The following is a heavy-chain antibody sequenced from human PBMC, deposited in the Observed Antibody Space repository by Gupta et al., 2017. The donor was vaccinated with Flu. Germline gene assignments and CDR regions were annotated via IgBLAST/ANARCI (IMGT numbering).Heavy chain of an antibody. J-gene: IGHJ5*02. V-gene: IGHV1-2*06. D-gene: IGHD2-2*02. CDR2: INPHSGTT. Sequence: QVQLVQSGAEVKKPGASVKVSCKASEYTFTAYYIHWVRQAPGQGLEWMGRINPHSGTTNYEQKVQGRVTVTMDTSISTAYMDLSRLRSDDTAVYYCAREKHCSTSSCYRWVDPWGTGTMVTVSS. CDR1: EYTFTAYY. CDR3: AREKHCSTSSCYRWVDP.